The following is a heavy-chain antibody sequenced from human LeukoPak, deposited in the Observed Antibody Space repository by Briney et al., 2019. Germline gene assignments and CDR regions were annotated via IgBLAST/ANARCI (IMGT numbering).Heavy chain of an antibody. D-gene: IGHD1-26*01. CDR2: VSGSGAST. CDR3: AKTMGAIDHDY. CDR1: GFTFSGFA. J-gene: IGHJ4*02. Sequence: GGSLRLSCAASGFTFSGFAMSWVRQAPGKGLEWVSGVSGSGASTYYADSVKGWFTISRDNSKNTLYLQMNSLRAEDTAVYYCAKTMGAIDHDYWGQGTLVTVSS. V-gene: IGHV3-23*01.